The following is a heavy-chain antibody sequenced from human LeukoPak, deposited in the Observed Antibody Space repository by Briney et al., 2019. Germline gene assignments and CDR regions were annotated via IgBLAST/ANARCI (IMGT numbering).Heavy chain of an antibody. CDR2: ISSSGSII. V-gene: IGHV3-48*03. D-gene: IGHD3-10*02. CDR1: GFTFSSYE. CDR3: AELGITMIGGV. J-gene: IGHJ6*04. Sequence: PGGSLRLSCAASGFTFSSYEMNWGRQAPGKGLEWVSYISSSGSIIYYADSVKGRFTISRDNAKNSLYLQMNSLRAEDTSVYYCAELGITMIGGVWGKGTTVTISS.